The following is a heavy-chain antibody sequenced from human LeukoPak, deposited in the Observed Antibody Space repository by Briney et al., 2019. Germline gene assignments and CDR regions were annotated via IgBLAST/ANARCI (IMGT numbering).Heavy chain of an antibody. J-gene: IGHJ4*02. Sequence: ASVKVSCKASGYTFTGYYMRWVRQAPGQGLEWMGRINPNSGGTNYAQKFQGRVTMTRDTSISTAYMELSRLRSDDTAVYYCARDQESIAAREAIDYWGQGTLVTVSS. CDR1: GYTFTGYY. V-gene: IGHV1-2*06. CDR2: INPNSGGT. CDR3: ARDQESIAAREAIDY. D-gene: IGHD6-6*01.